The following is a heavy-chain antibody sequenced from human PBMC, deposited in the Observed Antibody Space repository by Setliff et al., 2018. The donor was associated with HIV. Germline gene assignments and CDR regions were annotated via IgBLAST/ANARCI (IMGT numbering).Heavy chain of an antibody. Sequence: PGGSLRLSCAASGFTFSSYIMNWVRQAPGKGLEWVASISSSGDSKYYVASVKGRFTIARDNAKNSLYLQMNNLRAEDTAGYYCARQFDGIVVHIKALDHWGQGALVTVSS. J-gene: IGHJ4*02. V-gene: IGHV3-21*06. CDR2: ISSSGDSK. D-gene: IGHD2-15*01. CDR1: GFTFSSYI. CDR3: ARQFDGIVVHIKALDH.